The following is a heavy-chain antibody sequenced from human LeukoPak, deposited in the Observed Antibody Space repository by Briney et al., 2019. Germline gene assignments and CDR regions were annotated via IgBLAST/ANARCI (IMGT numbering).Heavy chain of an antibody. D-gene: IGHD3-10*01. Sequence: SETLSLTCTVSGGSISSYYWSWIRQPPGKGLEWIGYIYDSGSTYYSPSLKSRVTISADTSKNQFSLKLSSVTAADTAVYYCARDHGEEDYMDVWGKGTTVTVSS. J-gene: IGHJ6*03. CDR3: ARDHGEEDYMDV. V-gene: IGHV4-59*12. CDR2: IYDSGST. CDR1: GGSISSYY.